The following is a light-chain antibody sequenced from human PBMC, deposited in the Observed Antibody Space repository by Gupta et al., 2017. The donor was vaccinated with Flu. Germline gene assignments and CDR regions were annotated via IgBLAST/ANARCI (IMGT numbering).Light chain of an antibody. J-gene: IGLJ2*01. CDR3: QVWDSSSAHPVV. CDR1: NIGTKR. Sequence: GNNIGTKRVHWYQQRPGQAPVLVVYDDTDRPSGIPARFSGSNSGNTATLTIVRVEAGDEADYYCQVWDSSSAHPVVFGGGTNLAVL. CDR2: DDT. V-gene: IGLV3-21*02.